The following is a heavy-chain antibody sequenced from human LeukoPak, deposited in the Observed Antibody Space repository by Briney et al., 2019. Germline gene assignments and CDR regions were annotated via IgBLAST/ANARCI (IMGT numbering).Heavy chain of an antibody. CDR2: ISATGGTI. J-gene: IGHJ6*02. D-gene: IGHD2/OR15-2a*01. V-gene: IGHV3-48*04. CDR3: ARSRGATFGMDV. Sequence: GGSLRLSCAASGFTFSSNGMNWVRQAPGKGLEWVSYISATGGTIYYADSVKGRFTISRDNAKNSLYLQMNSLRAEDTAVYYCARSRGATFGMDVWGQGTTVTVSS. CDR1: GFTFSSNG.